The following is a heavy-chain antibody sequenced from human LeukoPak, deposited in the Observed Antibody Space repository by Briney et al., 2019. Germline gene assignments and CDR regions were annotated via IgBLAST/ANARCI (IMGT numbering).Heavy chain of an antibody. J-gene: IGHJ4*02. V-gene: IGHV4-39*01. D-gene: IGHD3-22*01. CDR3: ARSLDYSSADDY. CDR2: IYYSGST. CDR1: GGSISSSSYY. Sequence: PSETLSLTCTVSGGSISSSSYYWGWIRQPPGKGLEWIGSIYYSGSTYYNPSLKSRVTISVDTSKNQFSLRLSSVTAADTAMYYCARSLDYSSADDYWGQGTLVTVSS.